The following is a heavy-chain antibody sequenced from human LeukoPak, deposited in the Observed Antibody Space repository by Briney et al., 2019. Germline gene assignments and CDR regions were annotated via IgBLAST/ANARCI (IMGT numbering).Heavy chain of an antibody. CDR3: ARVGGSGYDYDAFDI. D-gene: IGHD5-12*01. J-gene: IGHJ3*02. CDR1: GGSISSGGYY. Sequence: PQTLSLTCTVSGGSISSGGYYWSWIRQHPGKGLEWIGYIYYSGSTYYNPSLKSRVTISVDTSKNQFSLKLSSVTAADTAVYYCARVGGSGYDYDAFDIWGQGTMVTVSS. V-gene: IGHV4-31*03. CDR2: IYYSGST.